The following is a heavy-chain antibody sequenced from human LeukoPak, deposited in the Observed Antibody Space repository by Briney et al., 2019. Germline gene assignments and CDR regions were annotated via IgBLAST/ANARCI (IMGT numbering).Heavy chain of an antibody. CDR3: ARGPLDFWSGYSNTAEYFQH. Sequence: PSETLSLTCTVSGGSISSYYWSWIRQPAGKGLEWIGRIYTSGSTNYNPSLKSRVTTSVDTSKSQFSLKLSSVTAADTAVYYCARGPLDFWSGYSNTAEYFQHWGQGTLVTVSS. D-gene: IGHD3-3*01. CDR1: GGSISSYY. J-gene: IGHJ1*01. V-gene: IGHV4-4*07. CDR2: IYTSGST.